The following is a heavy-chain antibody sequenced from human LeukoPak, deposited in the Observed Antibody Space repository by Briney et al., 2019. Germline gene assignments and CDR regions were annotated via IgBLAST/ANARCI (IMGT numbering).Heavy chain of an antibody. Sequence: GASVTVSCTASGYTFTSYGISWVRQAPGQGLEWMGWISAYNGNTNYAQKLQGRVTMTTDTSTSTAYMELRSLRSDDTAVYYCARSVSYYYDSSGSDYWGQGTLVTVSS. CDR3: ARSVSYYYDSSGSDY. J-gene: IGHJ4*02. CDR1: GYTFTSYG. CDR2: ISAYNGNT. V-gene: IGHV1-18*01. D-gene: IGHD3-22*01.